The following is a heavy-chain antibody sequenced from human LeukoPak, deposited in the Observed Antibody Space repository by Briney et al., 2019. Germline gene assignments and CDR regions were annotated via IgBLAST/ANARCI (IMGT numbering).Heavy chain of an antibody. V-gene: IGHV3-30*18. CDR1: GFTFSSYG. CDR2: IPYDGSNK. Sequence: GVSLRLSCAASGFTFSSYGMHWVRQAPGKGLEWVAVIPYDGSNKYYADSVKGRFTISRDNSKNTLYLQMNSLRAEDTAVYYCAKDSPYFDLWGQGTLVTVSS. CDR3: AKDSPYFDL. J-gene: IGHJ5*02.